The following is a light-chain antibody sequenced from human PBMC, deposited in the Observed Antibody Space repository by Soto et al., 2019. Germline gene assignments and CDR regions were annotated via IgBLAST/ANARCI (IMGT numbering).Light chain of an antibody. Sequence: QTVVTQPASVSGSPGQSITISCTGTSSDVGGYNYVSCYQQHPGKAPKLMIYDVSNRPSGVSNRFSGSKSGNTASLTISGLQAEDEADYYCSSYTSSSTSLYVFGTGTKLTVL. J-gene: IGLJ1*01. V-gene: IGLV2-14*01. CDR2: DVS. CDR3: SSYTSSSTSLYV. CDR1: SSDVGGYNY.